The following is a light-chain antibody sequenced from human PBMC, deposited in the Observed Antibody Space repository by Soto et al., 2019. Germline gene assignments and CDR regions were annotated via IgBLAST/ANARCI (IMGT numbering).Light chain of an antibody. CDR1: HDISNY. Sequence: DIQMTQSPSSLSASVGDRVTITCHASHDISNYLNWYQQRPGKAPELLIYGASTLRTGVASRFRGSGSGTEFTLTISSLQPEDFATYFCQQLNSFPPFFTFGPGTKVDIK. V-gene: IGKV1-9*01. CDR2: GAS. J-gene: IGKJ3*01. CDR3: QQLNSFPPFFT.